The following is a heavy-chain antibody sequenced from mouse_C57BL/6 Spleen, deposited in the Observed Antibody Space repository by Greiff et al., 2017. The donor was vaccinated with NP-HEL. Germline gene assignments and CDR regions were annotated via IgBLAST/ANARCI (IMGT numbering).Heavy chain of an antibody. CDR3: ARRPYDGYYFDY. D-gene: IGHD2-3*01. V-gene: IGHV1-75*01. CDR2: IFPGSGST. Sequence: VKLVESGPELVKPGASVKISCKASGYTFTDYYINWVKQRPGQGLEWIGWIFPGSGSTYYNEKFKGKATLTVDKSSSTAYMLLSSLTSEDSAVYFCARRPYDGYYFDYWGQGTTLTVSS. CDR1: GYTFTDYY. J-gene: IGHJ2*01.